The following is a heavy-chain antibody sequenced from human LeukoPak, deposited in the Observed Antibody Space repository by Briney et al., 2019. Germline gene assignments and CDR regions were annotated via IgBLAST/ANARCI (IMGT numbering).Heavy chain of an antibody. V-gene: IGHV4-39*07. J-gene: IGHJ4*02. Sequence: SETLSLTCSVSGDSVSRSDSYWDWIRQPPGKGLEWIGEINHSGSTNYNPSLKSRVTISVDTFKNQFSLKLSSVTAADTAVYYCARVRGPPTKRWLHLFDYWGQGTLVTVSS. CDR2: INHSGST. CDR1: GDSVSRSDSY. D-gene: IGHD5-24*01. CDR3: ARVRGPPTKRWLHLFDY.